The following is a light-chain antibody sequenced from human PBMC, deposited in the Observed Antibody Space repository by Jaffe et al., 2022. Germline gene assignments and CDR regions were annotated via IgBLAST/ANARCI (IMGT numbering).Light chain of an antibody. J-gene: IGLJ3*02. Sequence: QLVLTQSPSASASLGASVKLTCTLSSGHSDYPIAWLQQQPEKVPRYLMKLNTDGSHAKGDGIPDRFSGSSSGAERYLTISSLQSEDEADYYCQTWGTRIWVFGGGTKLTVL. V-gene: IGLV4-69*01. CDR3: QTWGTRIWV. CDR1: SGHSDYP. CDR2: LNTDGSH.